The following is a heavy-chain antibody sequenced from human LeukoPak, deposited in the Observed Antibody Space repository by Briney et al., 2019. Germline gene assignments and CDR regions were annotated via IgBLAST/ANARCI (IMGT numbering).Heavy chain of an antibody. CDR3: ARTNADPFYYGMDV. V-gene: IGHV4-39*07. CDR1: GGSISSSSYS. J-gene: IGHJ6*02. CDR2: IYYSGST. Sequence: PSETLSLTCTVSGGSISSSSYSWGWIRQPPGKGLEWIGSIYYSGSTYYNPSLKSRVTISVDTSKNQFSLKLSSVTAADTAVYYCARTNADPFYYGMDVWGQGTTVTVSS.